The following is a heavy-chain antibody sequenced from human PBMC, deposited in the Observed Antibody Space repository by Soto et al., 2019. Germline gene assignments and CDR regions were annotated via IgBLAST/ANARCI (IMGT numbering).Heavy chain of an antibody. V-gene: IGHV3-15*07. J-gene: IGHJ6*02. CDR3: TTHEGLQQAYGMDV. CDR1: GFTFSNAW. Sequence: GGSLRLSCAASGFTFSNAWMNWVRQAPGKGLEWVGRIKSKTDGGTTDYAAPVKGRFTISRDDSKNTLYLQMNSLKTEDTAVYYCTTHEGLQQAYGMDVWGQGTTVTVSS. CDR2: IKSKTDGGTT. D-gene: IGHD4-4*01.